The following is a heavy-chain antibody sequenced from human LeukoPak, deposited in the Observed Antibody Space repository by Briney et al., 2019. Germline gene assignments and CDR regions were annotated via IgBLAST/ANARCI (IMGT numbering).Heavy chain of an antibody. CDR1: GYTFTSYG. D-gene: IGHD4-23*01. V-gene: IGHV1-18*01. CDR3: AATTMVVMGGVYYGMDV. CDR2: INTYNGRT. Sequence: ASVKVSCKASGYTFTSYGISWVRQAPGQGLEWMGWINTYNGRTNYAQKLQGRVTMTTDTSTSTAYMELRSLTSDDTAMYYCAATTMVVMGGVYYGMDVWGQGTTVTVSS. J-gene: IGHJ6*02.